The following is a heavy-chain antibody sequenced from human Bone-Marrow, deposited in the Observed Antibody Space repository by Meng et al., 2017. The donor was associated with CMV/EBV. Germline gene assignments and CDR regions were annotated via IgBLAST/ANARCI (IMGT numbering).Heavy chain of an antibody. J-gene: IGHJ4*02. CDR1: GFTFDDYA. V-gene: IGHV3-43D*03. Sequence: GGSLRLSCAASGFTFDDYAMHWVRQAPGKGLEWVSLISWDGGSTYYADSVKGRFTISRDNSKNSLYLQMNSLRAEDTALYYCAKDRREGYNYGNPDYWGQGTRVTVSS. D-gene: IGHD5-24*01. CDR2: ISWDGGST. CDR3: AKDRREGYNYGNPDY.